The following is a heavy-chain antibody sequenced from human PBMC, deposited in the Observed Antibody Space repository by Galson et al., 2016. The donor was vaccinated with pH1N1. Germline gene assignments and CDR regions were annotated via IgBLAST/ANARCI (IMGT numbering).Heavy chain of an antibody. CDR3: VRAIGGASSY. V-gene: IGHV3-7*01. CDR1: GFSFSDYW. Sequence: SLRLSCAASGFSFSDYWISWVRQAPGKGLEWVANIKQDGSEIYYVDSVKGRCTISRDNAKNSVSLQMNSLRVEDTGVYYCVRAIGGASSYWGQGTLVNVSS. CDR2: IKQDGSEI. J-gene: IGHJ4*02. D-gene: IGHD1-26*01.